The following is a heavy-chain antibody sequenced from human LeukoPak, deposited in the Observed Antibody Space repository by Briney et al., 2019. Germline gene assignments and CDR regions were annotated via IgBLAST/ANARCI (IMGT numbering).Heavy chain of an antibody. J-gene: IGHJ4*01. Sequence: GSLRLSCAASGYTFNTYDMHRVRQTTGQGLEWISSIDSSGGYTYYAGSVKGRFTISRENDKNSLYLHMNSLRVGDTAVYSCVRGGEIGLDYWGHGTLVTVSS. CDR3: VRGGEIGLDY. CDR1: GYTFNTYD. V-gene: IGHV3-13*01. D-gene: IGHD3-16*01. CDR2: IDSSGGYT.